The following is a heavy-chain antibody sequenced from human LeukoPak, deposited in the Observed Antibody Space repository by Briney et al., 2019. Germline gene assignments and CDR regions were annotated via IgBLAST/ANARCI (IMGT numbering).Heavy chain of an antibody. CDR2: IYHSGST. D-gene: IGHD1-26*01. V-gene: IGHV4-4*02. CDR1: GGSISSRNW. Sequence: SGTLSLTCAVSGGSISSRNWWSWVRQPPGKGLEWIGEIYHSGSTNYNPSLKSRVTISVDTSKNQFSLKLSSVTAADTALYYCAKSSGSVRHFYYYYMDVWGKGTTVTVSS. J-gene: IGHJ6*03. CDR3: AKSSGSVRHFYYYYMDV.